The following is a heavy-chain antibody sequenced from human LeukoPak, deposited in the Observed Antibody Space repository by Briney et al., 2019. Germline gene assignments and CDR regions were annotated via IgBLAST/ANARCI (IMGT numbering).Heavy chain of an antibody. CDR3: ARSAGATITD. V-gene: IGHV4-4*07. CDR1: GGSMTNLY. D-gene: IGHD1-26*01. CDR2: IYTSGST. J-gene: IGHJ4*02. Sequence: SETLSLTCSVSGGSMTNLYWTWIRQPAGKGLEWIGRIYTSGSTNYNPSLKSRVTMSVDTSKNQFSLNLSSVTAADTAMYYCARSAGATITDWGQGTLVTVSS.